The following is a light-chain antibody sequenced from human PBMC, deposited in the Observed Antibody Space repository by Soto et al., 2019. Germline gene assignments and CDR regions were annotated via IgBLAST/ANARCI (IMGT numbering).Light chain of an antibody. CDR1: QSVSSSY. CDR3: QQYCSSPLT. V-gene: IGKV3-20*01. CDR2: GAS. Sequence: EIVLTQSPGTLALSPGAIATLSCRASQSVSSSYLAWYQQKPGQAPRLLISGASSRATGIPDRFSGSGSGTDFTLTISRLEREDCAVYYCQQYCSSPLTCGGGTKVEIK. J-gene: IGKJ4*01.